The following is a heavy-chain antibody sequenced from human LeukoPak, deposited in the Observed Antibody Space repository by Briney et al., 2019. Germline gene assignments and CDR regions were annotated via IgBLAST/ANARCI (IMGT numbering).Heavy chain of an antibody. Sequence: SGTLSLTCAVSGGSISSSDWWSWVRQPPGKGLEWVGEIFHTGRTNYNPSLKSRVTISVDKSKKQFSLKLSSVTAADTAVYYCARESPYSSSSDAFDIWGQGTMVTVSS. V-gene: IGHV4-4*02. CDR1: GGSISSSDW. J-gene: IGHJ3*02. D-gene: IGHD6-6*01. CDR3: ARESPYSSSSDAFDI. CDR2: IFHTGRT.